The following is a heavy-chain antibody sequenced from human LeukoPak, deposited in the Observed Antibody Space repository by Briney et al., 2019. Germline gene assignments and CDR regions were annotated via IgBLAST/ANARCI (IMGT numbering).Heavy chain of an antibody. J-gene: IGHJ4*02. D-gene: IGHD3-22*01. Sequence: GGSLRLSCAASGFTFDDYAMPWVRQAPGKGLEWVSFISGDGGSTYYADSVKGRFTVSRDNSKNSLYLQMNSLRTEDTALYYCATPLGRGYSVHYFDYWGQGTLVTVSS. CDR2: ISGDGGST. CDR3: ATPLGRGYSVHYFDY. V-gene: IGHV3-43*02. CDR1: GFTFDDYA.